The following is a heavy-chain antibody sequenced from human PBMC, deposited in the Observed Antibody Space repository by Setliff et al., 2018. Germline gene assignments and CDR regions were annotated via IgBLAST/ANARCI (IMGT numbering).Heavy chain of an antibody. CDR3: AKDKGGYMNNWFDP. D-gene: IGHD2-2*02. CDR1: GFTFDDYA. Sequence: PGGSLRLSCAASGFTFDDYAMHWVRQAPGKGLGWVSGISWNSGSIGYADSVKGRFTISRDNAKNSLYLQMNSLRAGDTALYYCAKDKGGYMNNWFDPWGQGTLVTVSS. V-gene: IGHV3-9*01. CDR2: ISWNSGSI. J-gene: IGHJ5*02.